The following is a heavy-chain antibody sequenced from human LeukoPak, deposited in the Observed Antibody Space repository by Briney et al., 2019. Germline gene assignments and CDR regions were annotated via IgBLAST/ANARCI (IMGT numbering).Heavy chain of an antibody. D-gene: IGHD2-21*02. CDR2: IIPIFGTA. CDR3: ARGGQLVTHWYFGL. CDR1: GGTFSSYA. Sequence: SVKVSCKASGGTFSSYAISWVRQAPGQGLEWMGGIIPIFGTANYAQKFQGRVTITADESTSTAYMELSSLRSEDMAVYYCARGGQLVTHWYFGLWGRGTLVTVSS. J-gene: IGHJ2*01. V-gene: IGHV1-69*13.